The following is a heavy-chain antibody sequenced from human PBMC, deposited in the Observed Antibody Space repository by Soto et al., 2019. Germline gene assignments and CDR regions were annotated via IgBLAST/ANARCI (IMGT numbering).Heavy chain of an antibody. Sequence: GGSLRLSCAASDVPVTTNYLTWVRQAPGKGLEWVSLLYSTNVAHYADSVRGRLTISRDISKNMFYLEMNSLRAEDTAVYYCGRNPFGVSSDGVVVWGQGTLVTVSS. CDR1: DVPVTTNY. D-gene: IGHD3-3*01. V-gene: IGHV3-53*01. J-gene: IGHJ4*02. CDR2: LYSTNVA. CDR3: GRNPFGVSSDGVVV.